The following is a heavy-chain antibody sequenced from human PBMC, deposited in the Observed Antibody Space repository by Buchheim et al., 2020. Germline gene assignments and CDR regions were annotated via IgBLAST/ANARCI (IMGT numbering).Heavy chain of an antibody. CDR1: GGSISTYY. CDR3: SREGTWSEIDY. Sequence: QVQLQESGPGLVKPSETLSLTCTVSGGSISTYYWSWMRQPPGKGLEWIGYIYYSGSTNYNPSLKSRANISVATSKNQLYLRLRSVTAADTAVYYCSREGTWSEIDYWGQGTL. CDR2: IYYSGST. D-gene: IGHD6-13*01. J-gene: IGHJ4*02. V-gene: IGHV4-59*01.